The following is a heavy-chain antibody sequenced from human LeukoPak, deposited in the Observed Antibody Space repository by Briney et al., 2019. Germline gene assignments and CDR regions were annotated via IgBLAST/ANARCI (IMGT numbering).Heavy chain of an antibody. CDR2: VTDSGVTT. CDR3: AKGLGYCGRPACYEDY. CDR1: GFTVSTYA. V-gene: IGHV3-23*01. D-gene: IGHD2-15*01. Sequence: TGGSLRLSCAASGFTVSTYAMNWVRQAPGKGLEWVSVVTDSGVTTYYADSVKGRFTISRDNSKNTLYLQMNSLRVEDTAVYYCAKGLGYCGRPACYEDYWGQGTLVTVSS. J-gene: IGHJ4*02.